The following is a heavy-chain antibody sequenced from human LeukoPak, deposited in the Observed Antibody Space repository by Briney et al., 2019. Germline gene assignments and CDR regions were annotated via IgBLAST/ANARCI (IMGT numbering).Heavy chain of an antibody. D-gene: IGHD3-16*01. CDR2: IYTSGST. Sequence: SETLSLTCTVSGGSLSSYYRSWIRQPAGKGLEWIGRIYTSGSTNYNPSLKSRVTMSVDTSKNQFSLKLSSVTAADTAVYYCARSPLHMMMDAFDIWGQGTMVTVSS. CDR1: GGSLSSYY. J-gene: IGHJ3*02. CDR3: ARSPLHMMMDAFDI. V-gene: IGHV4-4*07.